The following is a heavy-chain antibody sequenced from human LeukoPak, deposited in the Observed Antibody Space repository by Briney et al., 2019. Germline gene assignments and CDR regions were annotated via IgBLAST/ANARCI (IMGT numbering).Heavy chain of an antibody. CDR2: IYHSGNT. J-gene: IGHJ4*02. CDR3: ARVSEGSGSYYFDY. V-gene: IGHV4-38-2*01. Sequence: PSETLSLTCAVSGYSISSGYYWGWIRQPPGKGLEWIGSIYHSGNTYYNPSLRGRVTISLDTSKNQFSLKLSSVTAADTAVYYCARVSEGSGSYYFDYWGQGTLVTVSS. CDR1: GYSISSGYY. D-gene: IGHD1-26*01.